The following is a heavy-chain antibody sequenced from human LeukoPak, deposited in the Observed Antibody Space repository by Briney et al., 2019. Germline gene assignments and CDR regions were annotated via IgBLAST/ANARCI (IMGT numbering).Heavy chain of an antibody. V-gene: IGHV5-51*01. CDR3: ASGREFPDAFDI. Sequence: GESLKISCRGSGYSFTSYWIVWVRQMPGKGLEWMGIIYPGDSDTRYSPSFQGQVTVSVDKSISTAYLQWSSLKASDTAIYYCASGREFPDAFDIWGQGTMVTVSS. D-gene: IGHD3-10*01. CDR2: IYPGDSDT. CDR1: GYSFTSYW. J-gene: IGHJ3*02.